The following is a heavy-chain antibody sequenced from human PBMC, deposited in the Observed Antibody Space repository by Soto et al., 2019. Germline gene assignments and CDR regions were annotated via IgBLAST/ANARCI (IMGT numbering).Heavy chain of an antibody. CDR3: ARERGEVVPAARFFDY. CDR2: IWYDGSNK. Sequence: QVQLVESGGGVVQPGRSLRLSCAASGFTFSSYGMHWVRQAPGKGLEWVAVIWYDGSNKYYADSVKGRFTISRDNSKNTLYMQMNSLRAEDTAVYYCARERGEVVPAARFFDYWGQGTLVTVSS. D-gene: IGHD2-2*01. V-gene: IGHV3-33*01. CDR1: GFTFSSYG. J-gene: IGHJ4*02.